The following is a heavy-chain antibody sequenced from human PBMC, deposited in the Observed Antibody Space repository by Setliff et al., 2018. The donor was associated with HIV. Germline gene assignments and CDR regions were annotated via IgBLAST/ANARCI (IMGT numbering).Heavy chain of an antibody. J-gene: IGHJ3*01. CDR2: ILPFFDTA. CDR1: GGTFTRNC. V-gene: IGHV1-69*13. D-gene: IGHD1-26*01. Sequence: ASVKVSCKVSGGTFTRNCISWVRQAPGQGLEWMGGILPFFDTANYAQKFQGRVTITADESTSTVHMELSSLTSEDTAVYYCAKQGYSDSLYAFDVWGQGTMVTVSS. CDR3: AKQGYSDSLYAFDV.